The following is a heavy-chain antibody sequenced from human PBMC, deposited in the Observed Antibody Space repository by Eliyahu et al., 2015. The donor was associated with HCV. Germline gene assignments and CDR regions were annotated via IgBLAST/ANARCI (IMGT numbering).Heavy chain of an antibody. D-gene: IGHD3-16*01. CDR2: ISGSGGST. Sequence: EVQLLESGGGLVQPGGSLRLSCAASGFTFSSYAMSWGPPGSGEGAGGVSAISGSGGSTYYADSVKGRFTISRDNSKNTLYLQMNSLRAEDTAVYYCASRSILGHMDVWGKGTTVTVSS. J-gene: IGHJ6*03. V-gene: IGHV3-23*01. CDR3: ASRSILGHMDV. CDR1: GFTFSSYA.